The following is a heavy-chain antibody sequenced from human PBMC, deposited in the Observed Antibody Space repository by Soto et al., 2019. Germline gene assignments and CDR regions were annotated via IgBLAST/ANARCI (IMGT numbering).Heavy chain of an antibody. Sequence: PGGSLRLSCAASGFSFNDFGMHWVRQAPGKGLEWVAVIWYGGKKTNYADSVKGRFIISRDISKNMVYLQMNSLRDEDTAVYYCARENAPPYFDYWGQGTLVTVSS. D-gene: IGHD2-2*01. CDR3: ARENAPPYFDY. CDR2: IWYGGKKT. V-gene: IGHV3-33*01. CDR1: GFSFNDFG. J-gene: IGHJ4*02.